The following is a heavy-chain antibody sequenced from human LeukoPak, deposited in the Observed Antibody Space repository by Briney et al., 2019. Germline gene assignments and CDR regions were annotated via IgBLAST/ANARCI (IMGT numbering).Heavy chain of an antibody. J-gene: IGHJ4*02. D-gene: IGHD3-22*01. CDR3: SKDVSHDSSGYYFSY. Sequence: GGSLRLSCTASGFTFSSYGMGWVRQAPGKGLEWVSAISGSGDNTYYADSVKGLFTISRDNSKNTLYLQMNSLRAEDTAVYYCSKDVSHDSSGYYFSYWGQGTLVTVSS. CDR2: ISGSGDNT. V-gene: IGHV3-23*01. CDR1: GFTFSSYG.